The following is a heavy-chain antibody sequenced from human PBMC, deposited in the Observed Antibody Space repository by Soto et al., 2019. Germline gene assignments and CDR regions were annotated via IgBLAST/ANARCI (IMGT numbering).Heavy chain of an antibody. V-gene: IGHV3-23*01. CDR2: VSDSGAKT. J-gene: IGHJ4*02. Sequence: GGSLRLSCVASGFTFRTNPMSWVRQAPGKGLEWVSGVSDSGAKTYYADSVKGRFTVSRDNSKNTLYLEMKSLRAEDTAVYYCAKDFQFGGSGTGYFDNWGQGTLVTVPS. CDR1: GFTFRTNP. D-gene: IGHD3-10*01. CDR3: AKDFQFGGSGTGYFDN.